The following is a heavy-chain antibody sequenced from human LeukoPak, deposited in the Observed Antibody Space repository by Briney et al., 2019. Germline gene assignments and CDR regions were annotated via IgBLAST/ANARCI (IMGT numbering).Heavy chain of an antibody. V-gene: IGHV3-9*01. J-gene: IGHJ4*02. CDR2: ISWNSGNI. CDR3: VKDISGFYFGADY. Sequence: GRSLRLSCAASGVTFDDYAMHWVRQPPGKGMKWVSGISWNSGNIGYADSVKGRLTIFRDNAKRCLYLQMDSLRVEDTALYYCVKDISGFYFGADYWGQGTLVTVSS. CDR1: GVTFDDYA. D-gene: IGHD3-22*01.